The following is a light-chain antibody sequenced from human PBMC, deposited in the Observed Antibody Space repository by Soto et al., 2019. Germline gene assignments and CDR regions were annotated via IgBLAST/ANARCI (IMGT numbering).Light chain of an antibody. CDR3: QQYNNWPPAYT. V-gene: IGKV3-15*01. CDR1: QSVSSN. CDR2: GAS. J-gene: IGKJ2*01. Sequence: EIVMTQSPATLSVSPGDRATLSCRASQSVSSNLAWYQQKPGQAPRLLIYGASTRATGIPARFSGSGSGTEFTLTISSLQSEDFAFYYCQQYNNWPPAYTFGQGTKLEIK.